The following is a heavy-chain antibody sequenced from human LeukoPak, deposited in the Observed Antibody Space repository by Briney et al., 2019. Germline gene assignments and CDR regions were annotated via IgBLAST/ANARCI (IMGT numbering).Heavy chain of an antibody. Sequence: RSLRLSCAASGFTFCSFAMHWVRPAPGKGLEWVAVISNDGSTTYYADSVKGRFTISRDNSKNKLYLQMNSVRAEDTAVYYCARDADYSYGCDYWGQGTLVTVSS. CDR3: ARDADYSYGCDY. D-gene: IGHD5-18*01. CDR1: GFTFCSFA. CDR2: ISNDGSTT. V-gene: IGHV3-30*04. J-gene: IGHJ4*02.